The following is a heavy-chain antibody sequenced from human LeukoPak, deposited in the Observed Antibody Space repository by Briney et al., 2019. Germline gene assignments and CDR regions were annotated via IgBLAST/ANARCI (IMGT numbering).Heavy chain of an antibody. Sequence: PGGSLRLSCAASGSTVSSNYMSWVRQAPGKGLEWVSALSGGGSSAYYADSVKGRFTISRDNSKNTLYVQMNSLRAEDTAVYYCVAVTGRPAGGGLCYWGQGTLVTVSS. CDR2: LSGGGSSA. V-gene: IGHV3-23*01. CDR1: GSTVSSNY. CDR3: VAVTGRPAGGGLCY. D-gene: IGHD6-19*01. J-gene: IGHJ4*02.